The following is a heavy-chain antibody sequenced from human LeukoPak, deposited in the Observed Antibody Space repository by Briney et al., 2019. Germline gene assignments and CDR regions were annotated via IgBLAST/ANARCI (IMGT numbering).Heavy chain of an antibody. D-gene: IGHD2-15*01. J-gene: IGHJ3*02. CDR1: GFTFSDCY. CDR2: ISSSSSYT. CDR3: ARAGDIDAFDI. V-gene: IGHV3-11*06. Sequence: GGSLRLSCAASGFTFSDCYMSWIRQAPGKGLEWVSYISSSSSYTNYADSVKGRFTISRDNAKNSLYLQMNSLRAEDTAVYYCARAGDIDAFDIWGQGTMVTVSS.